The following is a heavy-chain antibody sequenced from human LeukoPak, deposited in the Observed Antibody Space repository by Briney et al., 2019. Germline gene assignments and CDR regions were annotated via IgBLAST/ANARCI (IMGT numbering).Heavy chain of an antibody. V-gene: IGHV3-15*01. Sequence: PGGSLRLSYAASGFTFSNAWMSWVRQAPGKGLEWVGRIKSKTDGGTTDYAAPVKGRFTISRDDSKNTLYLQMNSLKTEDTAVYYCTTAPPHYDFWSGYNYYFDYWGQGTLVTVSS. CDR2: IKSKTDGGTT. CDR1: GFTFSNAW. J-gene: IGHJ4*02. D-gene: IGHD3-3*01. CDR3: TTAPPHYDFWSGYNYYFDY.